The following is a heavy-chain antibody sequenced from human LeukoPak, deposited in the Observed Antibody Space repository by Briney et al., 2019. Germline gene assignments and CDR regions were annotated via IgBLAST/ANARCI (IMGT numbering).Heavy chain of an antibody. D-gene: IGHD3-10*01. V-gene: IGHV3-30*14. Sequence: GRSLRLSCAASGFTFSSYTMHWVRQAPGKGLEWVALISYDGNNKYYADSVKGRFTISRDDSKNTLYLQTNSLRAEDTAVYYCARWGGSGSYLGFDYWGQGTLVTVSS. CDR3: ARWGGSGSYLGFDY. J-gene: IGHJ4*02. CDR1: GFTFSSYT. CDR2: ISYDGNNK.